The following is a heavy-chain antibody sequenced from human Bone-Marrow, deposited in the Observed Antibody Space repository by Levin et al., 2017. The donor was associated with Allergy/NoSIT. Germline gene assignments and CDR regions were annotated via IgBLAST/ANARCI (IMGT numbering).Heavy chain of an antibody. V-gene: IGHV4-30-4*01. D-gene: IGHD3/OR15-3a*01. J-gene: IGHJ4*02. Sequence: SETLSLTCTVSAGSVSSGDYYWSWIRQPPGKGLEWIGYIYYSGTTYYNPSLKSRVTISRDTSKNHLSLKLCSVTAADTAVYYCARDLDLGSARWDQGPRVVVSS. CDR3: ARDLDLGSAR. CDR1: AGSVSSGDYY. CDR2: IYYSGTT.